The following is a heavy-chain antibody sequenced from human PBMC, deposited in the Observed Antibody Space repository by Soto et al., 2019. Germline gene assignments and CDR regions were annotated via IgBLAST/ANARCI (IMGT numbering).Heavy chain of an antibody. CDR1: VFTFSSHA. CDR2: ISSGGDNT. J-gene: IGHJ6*02. V-gene: IGHV3-23*01. D-gene: IGHD6-13*01. Sequence: PGGSLRLSCAASVFTFSSHAMSWVRQAPGKGLEWVSTISSGGDNTYSAASVKGRFTTSRDNSKNTLYLQMNSRRAEDTAVYYCAKVFDSYSSSPYGMDVWGQGTTVTVSS. CDR3: AKVFDSYSSSPYGMDV.